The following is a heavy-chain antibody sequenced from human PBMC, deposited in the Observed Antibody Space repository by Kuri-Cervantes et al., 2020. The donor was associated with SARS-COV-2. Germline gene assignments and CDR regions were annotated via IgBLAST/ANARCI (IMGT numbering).Heavy chain of an antibody. D-gene: IGHD2-21*01. CDR3: ARADLSDFAFDI. J-gene: IGHJ3*02. CDR2: ISSSSSYI. CDR1: GFTFSESY. V-gene: IGHV3-11*06. Sequence: GGSLRLSCEASGFTFSESYMSWIRQAPGKGLEWVSYISSSSSYIYYADSLKGRFTISRDNAKNSLYLQMNSLRAEDTAVYYCARADLSDFAFDIWGQGTMVTVSS.